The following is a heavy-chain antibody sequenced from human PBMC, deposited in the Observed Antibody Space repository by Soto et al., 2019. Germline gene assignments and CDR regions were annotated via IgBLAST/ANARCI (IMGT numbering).Heavy chain of an antibody. Sequence: QVQLQQWGAGLLKPSETLSLTCAVYGGSFSGYYWSWIRQPPGKGLEWIGEINHSGSTNYNPSLKSGVTISVDTSKNQFPRKLSSVTAADTAVYYCAGLPDGRDVVVYFDYWGQGTLVTVSS. CDR2: INHSGST. CDR3: AGLPDGRDVVVYFDY. V-gene: IGHV4-34*01. CDR1: GGSFSGYY. D-gene: IGHD2-21*01. J-gene: IGHJ4*02.